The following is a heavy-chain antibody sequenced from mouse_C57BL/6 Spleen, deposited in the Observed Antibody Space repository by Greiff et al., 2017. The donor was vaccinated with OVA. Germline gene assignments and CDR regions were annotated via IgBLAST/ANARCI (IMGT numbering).Heavy chain of an antibody. CDR1: GYTFTSYW. D-gene: IGHD4-1*01. J-gene: IGHJ4*01. CDR3: ARRGAGTYYYAMDY. Sequence: QVQLQQPGAELVKPGASVKLSCKASGYTFTSYWMQWVKQRPGQGLEWIGEIDPSDSYTNYNQKFKGKATLTVDTSSSTAYMQLSRLTSEDSAVYYCARRGAGTYYYAMDYWGQGTSVTVSS. CDR2: IDPSDSYT. V-gene: IGHV1-50*01.